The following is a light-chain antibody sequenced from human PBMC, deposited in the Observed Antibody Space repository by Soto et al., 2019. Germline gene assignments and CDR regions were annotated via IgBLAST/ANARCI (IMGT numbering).Light chain of an antibody. CDR2: EGG. J-gene: IGLJ2*01. V-gene: IGLV2-23*01. CDR1: SSDVGNYNL. CDR3: CSFALRSTLI. Sequence: QSALTQPASVSGSPGQSITISCTGTSSDVGNYNLVSWYQQYPGKAPKLMIYEGGKRPSGVSNRFSGSKSGNTASLTISGLQAEDEADYYCCSFALRSTLIFGGGNKLTVL.